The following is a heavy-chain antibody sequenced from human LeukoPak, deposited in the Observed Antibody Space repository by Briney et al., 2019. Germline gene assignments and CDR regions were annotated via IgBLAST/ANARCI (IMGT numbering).Heavy chain of an antibody. CDR3: ALGYCSSTSCSDYYYGMDV. CDR1: GGSISSGGYS. CDR2: IYYSGST. J-gene: IGHJ6*02. Sequence: PSQTLSLTCAVSGGSISSGGYSWSWIRQPPGKGLEWIGYIYYSGSTNYNPSLKSRVTISVDTSKNQFSLKLSSVTAADTAVYYCALGYCSSTSCSDYYYGMDVWGQGTTVTVSS. D-gene: IGHD2-2*03. V-gene: IGHV4-61*08.